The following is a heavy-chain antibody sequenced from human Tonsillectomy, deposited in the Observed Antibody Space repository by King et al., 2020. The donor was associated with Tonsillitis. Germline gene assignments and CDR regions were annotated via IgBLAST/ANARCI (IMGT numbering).Heavy chain of an antibody. J-gene: IGHJ3*02. CDR3: ARLSSAQLGKHAFDI. Sequence: VQLVQSGAEVKKPGESLKISCQGSEYSFTTHWIGWARQMPGKGLEWMGIIYPGDSDIRKSPSFQGQVTFSADGSISTAYLQWSSLKASDTGMYYCARLSSAQLGKHAFDIWGQGTMVTVSA. CDR1: EYSFTTHW. V-gene: IGHV5-51*03. CDR2: IYPGDSDI. D-gene: IGHD7-27*01.